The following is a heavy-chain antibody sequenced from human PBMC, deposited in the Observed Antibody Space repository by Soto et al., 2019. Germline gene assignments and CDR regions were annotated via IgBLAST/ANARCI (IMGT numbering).Heavy chain of an antibody. CDR1: TNLW. D-gene: IGHD2-8*01. CDR3: ANQGVRCGFDI. J-gene: IGHJ3*02. CDR2: IYPGDSDT. Sequence: TNLWVGRVRQIPGRGLEWMGNIYPGDSDTGYTPPFQGQVTISANKSTNTAYLQWHGLQASVTFFYNCANQGVRCGFDIWGHGTLATVSS. V-gene: IGHV5-51*01.